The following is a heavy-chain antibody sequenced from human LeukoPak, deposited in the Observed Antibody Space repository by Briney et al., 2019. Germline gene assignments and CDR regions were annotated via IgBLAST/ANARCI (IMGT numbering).Heavy chain of an antibody. CDR2: INHSGST. V-gene: IGHV4-34*01. CDR1: GGSFGGYY. D-gene: IGHD2-2*01. J-gene: IGHJ6*03. Sequence: PSETLSLTCAVYGGSFGGYYWSWIRQPPGKGLEWIGEINHSGSTNYNPSLKGRVTISVDTSKNQFSLKLSSVTAADTAVYYCARGPRGYCSSTSCYRYYYYYYMDVWGKGTTVTVSS. CDR3: ARGPRGYCSSTSCYRYYYYYYMDV.